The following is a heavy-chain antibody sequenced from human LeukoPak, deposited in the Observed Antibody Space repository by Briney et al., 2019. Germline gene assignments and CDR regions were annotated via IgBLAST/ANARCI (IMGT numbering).Heavy chain of an antibody. CDR2: IKQDGREK. CDR1: GFIFSRYW. V-gene: IGHV3-7*03. D-gene: IGHD3-10*01. J-gene: IGHJ4*02. Sequence: GGSLRLSCSASGFIFSRYWMIWDRQAPGQGLEGVANIKQDGREKYYVDSVKGRFTISRDNAKNSLYLQMNSLRAEDTALYYCARGISGPHYFDYRGQGTLVTASS. CDR3: ARGISGPHYFDY.